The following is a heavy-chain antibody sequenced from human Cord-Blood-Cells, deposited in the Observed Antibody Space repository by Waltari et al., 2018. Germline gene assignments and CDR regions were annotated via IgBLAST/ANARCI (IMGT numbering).Heavy chain of an antibody. CDR2: IDWDDDK. CDR3: ARILARLGDAFDI. CDR1: GFSLSTSGMC. V-gene: IGHV2-70*15. Sequence: QVTLRESGPAPVKPTQTLTLTCTFSGFSLSTSGMCVSWIRQPPGKALEWLARIDWDDDKYYSTSLKTRLTISKDTSKNQVVLTMTNMDPVDTATYYCARILARLGDAFDIWGQGTMVTVSS. J-gene: IGHJ3*02.